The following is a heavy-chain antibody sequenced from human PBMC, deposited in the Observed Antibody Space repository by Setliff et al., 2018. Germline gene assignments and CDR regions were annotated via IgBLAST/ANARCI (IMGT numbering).Heavy chain of an antibody. D-gene: IGHD4-17*01. Sequence: GGSLRLSCAASGFTFSSYSMNWVRQAPGKGLEWVSYISGSGTTIYYADSVKGRFTISRDNAKNSLYLQMNSLRAEDTAVYYCARAPAHDYADYMFMTTMGYYFDYWGQGTLVTVSS. V-gene: IGHV3-48*04. CDR2: ISGSGTTI. J-gene: IGHJ4*02. CDR1: GFTFSSYS. CDR3: ARAPAHDYADYMFMTTMGYYFDY.